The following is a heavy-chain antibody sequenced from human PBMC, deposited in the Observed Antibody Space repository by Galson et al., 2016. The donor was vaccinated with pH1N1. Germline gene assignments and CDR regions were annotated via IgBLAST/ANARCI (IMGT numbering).Heavy chain of an antibody. CDR2: IYYGGNT. CDR3: ARGRDYDILTGSSYYFDY. Sequence: TLSLTCAVSGDFISSGDYFWSWIRQPPGKGLEWIGYIYYGGNTFYNPSLKSRVTISLDTSKTQFSLKLSSVTATDTAIYYCARGRDYDILTGSSYYFDYWGQGTLVTVSS. J-gene: IGHJ4*02. D-gene: IGHD3-9*01. V-gene: IGHV4-30-4*08. CDR1: GDFISSGDYF.